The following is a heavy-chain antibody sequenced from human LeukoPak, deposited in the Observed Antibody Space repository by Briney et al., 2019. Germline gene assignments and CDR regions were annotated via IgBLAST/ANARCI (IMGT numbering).Heavy chain of an antibody. CDR2: ISSSSSYT. V-gene: IGHV3-11*06. J-gene: IGHJ4*02. Sequence: GGSLRLSCAASGFTFSDYYMSWIRQAPGKGLEWVSYISSSSSYTNYADSVKGRFTISRDNVKNSLYLQMNSLRAEDTAVYYCARLAYSMVRGVYYFDYWGQGTLVTVSS. D-gene: IGHD3-10*01. CDR1: GFTFSDYY. CDR3: ARLAYSMVRGVYYFDY.